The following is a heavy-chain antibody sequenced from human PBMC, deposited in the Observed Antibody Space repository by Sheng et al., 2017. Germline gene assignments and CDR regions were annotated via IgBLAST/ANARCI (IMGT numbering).Heavy chain of an antibody. D-gene: IGHD2-15*01. CDR2: INHSGST. J-gene: IGHJ4*02. CDR3: ARHARQRYCSGGSCYYDY. CDR1: GGSFSGYY. V-gene: IGHV4-34*01. Sequence: QVQLQQWGAGLLKPSETLSLTCAVYGGSFSGYYWSWIRQPPGKGLEWIGEINHSGSTNYNPSLKSRVTISVDTSKNQFSLKLSSVTAADTAVYYCARHARQRYCSGGSCYYDYWGQGTRGH.